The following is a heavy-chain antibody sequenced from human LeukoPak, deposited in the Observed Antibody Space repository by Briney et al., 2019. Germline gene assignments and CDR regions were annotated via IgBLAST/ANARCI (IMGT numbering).Heavy chain of an antibody. V-gene: IGHV3-21*01. J-gene: IGHJ4*02. Sequence: PGGSLRLFCAASGFTFSTSAMNWVRQVPGKVLEWVSSIDYDSSHIYYAASVRGRFTISRDNARNSVYLQMDSLRVEDTAVYYCTRDPLRYLRVGHYDYWGQGTLVAVSS. CDR3: TRDPLRYLRVGHYDY. D-gene: IGHD3-9*01. CDR2: IDYDSSHI. CDR1: GFTFSTSA.